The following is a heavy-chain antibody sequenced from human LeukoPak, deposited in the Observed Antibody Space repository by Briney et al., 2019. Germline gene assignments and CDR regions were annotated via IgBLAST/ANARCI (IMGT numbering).Heavy chain of an antibody. D-gene: IGHD1-14*01. J-gene: IGHJ4*02. V-gene: IGHV3-23*01. Sequence: GGSLRLSCAASGFTFSSYAMSWVRQAPGKGLEWVSAIIDSGGSTYYADSVKGRFTISRDNSKNTLYLQMNSLRAEDTAVYYCAKAGMRYYYDNWGQGTLVTVSS. CDR2: IIDSGGST. CDR3: AKAGMRYYYDN. CDR1: GFTFSSYA.